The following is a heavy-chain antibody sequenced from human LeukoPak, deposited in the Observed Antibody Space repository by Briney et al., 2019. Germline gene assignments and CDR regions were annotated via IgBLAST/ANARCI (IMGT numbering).Heavy chain of an antibody. CDR2: ISAYNGNT. Sequence: VASVKVSCKASGYTFTSYGISWVRQAPGQGLEWMGWISAYNGNTNYAQKLQGRVTMTTDTSTSTAYMELRSLRSDDTAAYYCARGVVDSSGWYSGRAFDIWGQGTMVTVSS. D-gene: IGHD6-19*01. CDR1: GYTFTSYG. J-gene: IGHJ3*02. V-gene: IGHV1-18*01. CDR3: ARGVVDSSGWYSGRAFDI.